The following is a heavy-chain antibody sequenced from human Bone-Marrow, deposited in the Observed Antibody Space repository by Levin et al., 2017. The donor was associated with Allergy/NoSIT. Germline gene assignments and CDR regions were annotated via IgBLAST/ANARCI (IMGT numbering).Heavy chain of an antibody. CDR1: GFTFDIYA. CDR3: AKDQTVTPGMVYSVGY. D-gene: IGHD4-11*01. CDR2: IGGSGDST. Sequence: PGGSLRLSCAASGFTFDIYAMSWVRQAPGKGLEWVSAIGGSGDSTYYADSVKGRFTISRDNSKNWLYLHMSSLRAEDTAVYYCAKDQTVTPGMVYSVGYWGQGSLVTVSS. V-gene: IGHV3-23*01. J-gene: IGHJ4*02.